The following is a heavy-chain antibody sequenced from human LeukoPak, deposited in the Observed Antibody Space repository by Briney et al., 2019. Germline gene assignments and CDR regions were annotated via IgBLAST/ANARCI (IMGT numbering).Heavy chain of an antibody. D-gene: IGHD3-10*01. CDR1: GYTFTSYG. V-gene: IGHV1-69*04. CDR3: ARHYYGSGKEPFDY. CDR2: IIPILGIA. J-gene: IGHJ4*02. Sequence: GASVKVSCKASGYTFTSYGISWVRQAPGQGLEWMGRIIPILGIANYAQKFQGRVTITADKSTSTAYMELSSLRSEDTAVYYCARHYYGSGKEPFDYWGQGTLVTVSS.